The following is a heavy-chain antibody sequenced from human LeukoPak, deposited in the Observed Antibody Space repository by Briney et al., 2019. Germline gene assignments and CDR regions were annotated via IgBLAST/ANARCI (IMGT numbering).Heavy chain of an antibody. J-gene: IGHJ4*02. CDR1: GGPFSGYY. Sequence: SETLSLTCAVYGGPFSGYYWSWIRQPPGKGLEWIGEISHSGSTNCNPSLKSRVTISVDTSKNQFSLKLSSVTAADTAVYYCARLPYCSGGSCYSAGDYWGQGTLVTVSS. D-gene: IGHD2-15*01. CDR3: ARLPYCSGGSCYSAGDY. V-gene: IGHV4-34*01. CDR2: ISHSGST.